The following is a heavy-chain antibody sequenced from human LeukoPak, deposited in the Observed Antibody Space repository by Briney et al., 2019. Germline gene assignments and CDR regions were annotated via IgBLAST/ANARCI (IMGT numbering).Heavy chain of an antibody. J-gene: IGHJ4*02. D-gene: IGHD3-10*01. CDR3: ARDILRFGNDLDY. CDR1: GYTFSNYA. Sequence: PGGSLRLSCAASGYTFSNYAMNWVRQAPGKGLEWVSAISGSGAATFNADSVKGRFTISRDNSKNTLYLQMNSLRAEDSAVYYCARDILRFGNDLDYWGQGYLVTVSS. CDR2: ISGSGAAT. V-gene: IGHV3-23*01.